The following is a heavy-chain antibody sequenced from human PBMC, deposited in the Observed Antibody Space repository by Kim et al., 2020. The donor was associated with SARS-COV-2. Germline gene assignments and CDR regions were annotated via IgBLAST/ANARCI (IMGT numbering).Heavy chain of an antibody. Sequence: SETLSLTCTVSGGSISSSSYYWGWIRQPPGKGLEWIGSIYYSGSTYYNPSLKSRVTISVDTSKNQFSLKLSSVTAADTAVYYCASATNWNFDYWGQGTLVTVSS. CDR1: GGSISSSSYY. CDR2: IYYSGST. J-gene: IGHJ4*02. D-gene: IGHD1-20*01. V-gene: IGHV4-39*01. CDR3: ASATNWNFDY.